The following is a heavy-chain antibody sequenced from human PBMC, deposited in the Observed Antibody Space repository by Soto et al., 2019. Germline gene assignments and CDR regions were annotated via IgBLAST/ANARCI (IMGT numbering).Heavy chain of an antibody. D-gene: IGHD1-26*01. CDR2: ISYDGSNK. Sequence: QVQLVESGGGVVQPGTSLRLSCAASGFTFSTYVLHWFRQAPGKGLEWVAIISYDGSNKYNADSVKGRFTISRDDSKNTLFLQMNNLRPDDTAVYYCARGRWEPLPDYWGQGTLVTVSS. V-gene: IGHV3-30-3*01. CDR3: ARGRWEPLPDY. CDR1: GFTFSTYV. J-gene: IGHJ4*02.